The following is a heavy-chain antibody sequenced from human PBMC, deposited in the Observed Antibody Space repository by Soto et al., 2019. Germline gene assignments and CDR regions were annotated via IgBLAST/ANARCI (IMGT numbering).Heavy chain of an antibody. D-gene: IGHD2-15*01. V-gene: IGHV4-61*01. CDR2: IYYTGSP. CDR3: ASPRDCSCGSCSFDP. J-gene: IGHJ5*02. Sequence: SETLSLTCTVSGRSVSSCNYYWSWIRQPPGNGLEWIGFIYYTGSPSYNPSLKSRVTISMDTSKNQFSPTLTSVTAAVQAVPYCASPRDCSCGSCSFDPCGRGTLSTVAS. CDR1: GRSVSSCNYY.